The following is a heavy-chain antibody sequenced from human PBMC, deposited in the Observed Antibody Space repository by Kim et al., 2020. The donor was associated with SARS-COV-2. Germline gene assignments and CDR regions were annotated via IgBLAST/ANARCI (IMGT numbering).Heavy chain of an antibody. CDR3: AEIAEAFYISTSPLDA. V-gene: IGHV3-30*15. J-gene: IGHJ5*02. D-gene: IGHD2-2*01. Sequence: DSVNGRFTISRDNSKTTVLLKMSSLRPDDTAVYYCAEIAEAFYISTSPLDAWGQGALVTVSS.